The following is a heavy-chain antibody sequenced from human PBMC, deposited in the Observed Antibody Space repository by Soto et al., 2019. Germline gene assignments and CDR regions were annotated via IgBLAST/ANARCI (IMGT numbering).Heavy chain of an antibody. V-gene: IGHV5-10-1*01. D-gene: IGHD3-10*01. CDR3: ARHRYGSGSYDHEYFQH. J-gene: IGHJ1*01. CDR2: IDPSDSYT. Sequence: GESLKISCKGSGYSFTSYWISWVRQMPGKGLEWMGRIDPSDSYTNYSPSFQGHVTISADKSISTAYLQWSSLKASDTAMYYCARHRYGSGSYDHEYFQHWGQGTLVTVS. CDR1: GYSFTSYW.